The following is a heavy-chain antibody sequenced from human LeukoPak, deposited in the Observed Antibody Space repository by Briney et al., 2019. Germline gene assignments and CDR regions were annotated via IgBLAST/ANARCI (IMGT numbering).Heavy chain of an antibody. CDR1: GGSISSHY. D-gene: IGHD6-13*01. CDR3: ARTKQQLKFFDY. J-gene: IGHJ4*02. V-gene: IGHV4-59*11. CDR2: IYYSGST. Sequence: SETLSLTCTVSGGSISSHYWSWIRQPPGKGLEWIGYIYYSGSTNYNPSLKSRVTISVDTSKNQFSLKLSSVTAADTAVYYCARTKQQLKFFDYWGQGTLVTVSS.